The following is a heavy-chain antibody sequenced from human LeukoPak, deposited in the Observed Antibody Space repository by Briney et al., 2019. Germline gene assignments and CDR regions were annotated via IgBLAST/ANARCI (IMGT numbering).Heavy chain of an antibody. CDR3: ARGRCYSSGSDKLDP. Sequence: PSETLSLTCTVSSDSVNTASYYWNWIRQPPGKGLEWIGYIFYSGNTNYNPSLKSRVTISIDTSQNQFSLKLSSVTAADTAVYYCARGRCYSSGSDKLDPWGQGTLVTVSS. CDR1: SDSVNTASYY. D-gene: IGHD3-10*01. CDR2: IFYSGNT. V-gene: IGHV4-61*01. J-gene: IGHJ5*02.